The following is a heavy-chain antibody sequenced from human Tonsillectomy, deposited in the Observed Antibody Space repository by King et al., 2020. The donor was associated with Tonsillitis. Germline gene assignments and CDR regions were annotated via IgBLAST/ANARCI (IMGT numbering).Heavy chain of an antibody. Sequence: VQLQLWVAGLLKPSETLSLTCAVYGGSFSGYYWSWIRQPPGKGLEWIGEINHSGSTKNNPSLQCRVTISVDTSKNRFSLKLRSVTAADTAVYYCARLVAGTSYYNYGMDVWGQGTTVTVSS. J-gene: IGHJ6*02. CDR2: INHSGST. CDR1: GGSFSGYY. D-gene: IGHD1-1*01. V-gene: IGHV4-34*01. CDR3: ARLVAGTSYYNYGMDV.